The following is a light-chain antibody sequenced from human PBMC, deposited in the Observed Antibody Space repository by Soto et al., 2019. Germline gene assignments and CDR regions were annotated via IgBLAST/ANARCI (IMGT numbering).Light chain of an antibody. CDR3: QTSDSGTWV. CDR1: SGSIASHH. V-gene: IGLV6-57*04. CDR2: EDN. Sequence: NFMLTQSHSVREYPGKTVTISCTRSSGSIASHHVQWYQQRPGSAPITVIYEDNQSPSGVSDRVAAAIDSSSNSASLTISGLRTEDEADYHCQTSDSGTWVFGGGTKVTGL. J-gene: IGLJ3*02.